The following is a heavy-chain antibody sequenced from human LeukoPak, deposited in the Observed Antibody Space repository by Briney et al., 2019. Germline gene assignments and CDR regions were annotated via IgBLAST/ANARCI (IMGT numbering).Heavy chain of an antibody. V-gene: IGHV3-23*01. CDR2: ISGRGGST. CDR3: AKEIAAAGTVFDY. Sequence: GGTLRLSCAASGFTFSSYGMSWVRQAPGREVEWGSAISGRGGSTYYAESVKGRFTISRDNSKNPLYLQMNSLRAEDTAVYYCAKEIAAAGTVFDYWGQGTLVTVSS. J-gene: IGHJ4*02. CDR1: GFTFSSYG. D-gene: IGHD6-13*01.